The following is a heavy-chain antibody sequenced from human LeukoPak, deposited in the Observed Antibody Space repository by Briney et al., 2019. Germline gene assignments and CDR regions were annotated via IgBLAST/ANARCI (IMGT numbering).Heavy chain of an antibody. V-gene: IGHV3-23*01. CDR1: GFTFSSYA. Sequence: GGSLRLSCAASGFTFSSYAMSWVRQAPGKGLEWVSAISGSGGSTYYADSVRGRFTISRDDAKNSLYLQMNSLRAEDTAVYYCARDPAAAGTVWLDPWGQGTLVTVSS. J-gene: IGHJ5*02. D-gene: IGHD6-13*01. CDR3: ARDPAAAGTVWLDP. CDR2: ISGSGGST.